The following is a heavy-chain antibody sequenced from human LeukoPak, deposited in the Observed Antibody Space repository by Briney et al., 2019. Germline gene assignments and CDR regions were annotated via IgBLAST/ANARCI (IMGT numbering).Heavy chain of an antibody. D-gene: IGHD6-19*01. CDR3: AKDRYSSGWTAFDY. J-gene: IGHJ4*02. Sequence: GGSLRLSCVASGFTLSSYGMHWVRQAPGKGLEWVAVISYDGSTKYYPDFVKGRFTISRDNSKNTLYLQMNSLRAEDTAVYYCAKDRYSSGWTAFDYWGQGTLVTVSS. CDR2: ISYDGSTK. CDR1: GFTLSSYG. V-gene: IGHV3-30*18.